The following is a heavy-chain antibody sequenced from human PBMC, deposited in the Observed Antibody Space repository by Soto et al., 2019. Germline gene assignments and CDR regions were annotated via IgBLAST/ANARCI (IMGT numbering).Heavy chain of an antibody. CDR1: GFTFSDSA. CDR2: IKTKPNNYAT. V-gene: IGHV3-73*01. Sequence: EVQLVESGGGLVQPGGSLKLSCAASGFTFSDSAMHWVRQASGKGLEWVGRIKTKPNNYATAYGASVQGRFTISRDDSKSTAHLKMNSLKTEDTALYEGTTSADADGGAGSCRDWFDPWGQGNLVTVSP. CDR3: TTSADADGGAGSCRDWFDP. J-gene: IGHJ5*02. D-gene: IGHD2-15*01.